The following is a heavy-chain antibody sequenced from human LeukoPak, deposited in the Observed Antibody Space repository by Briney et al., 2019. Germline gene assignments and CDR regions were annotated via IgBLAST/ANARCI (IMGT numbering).Heavy chain of an antibody. CDR2: IYHSGST. J-gene: IGHJ4*02. V-gene: IGHV4-39*07. Sequence: SETLSLTCAVSGGSISSNSYYWGWIRQPPGKGLEWIGSIYHSGSTYYNPSLKSRVTISVDTSKNQFSLKLSSVTAADTAVYYCARVAVTNNFDYWGQGTLVTVSS. D-gene: IGHD4-11*01. CDR1: GGSISSNSYY. CDR3: ARVAVTNNFDY.